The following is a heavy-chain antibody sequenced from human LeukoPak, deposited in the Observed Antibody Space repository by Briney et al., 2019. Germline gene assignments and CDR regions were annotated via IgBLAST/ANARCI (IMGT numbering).Heavy chain of an antibody. D-gene: IGHD2-21*02. CDR2: ISSSGSTI. CDR3: ARDQGGDAYCGGDCYVFDL. J-gene: IGHJ2*01. CDR1: GFTFSSYE. V-gene: IGHV3-48*03. Sequence: GGSLRLSCVASGFTFSSYEMNWVRQAPGKGLEWVSYISSSGSTIYYADSVKGRFTISGDNAKHSLFLQMNSLRAEDTAVYYCARDQGGDAYCGGDCYVFDLWGRGTLVTVSS.